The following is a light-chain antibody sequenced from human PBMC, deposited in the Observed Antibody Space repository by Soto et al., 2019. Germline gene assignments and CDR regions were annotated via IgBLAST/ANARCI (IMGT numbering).Light chain of an antibody. Sequence: AIQMTQSPSSLSASVGDRVSITCRASQAIRDDLGWYQKKPGKAPKLLIFAASRLERGVPSRFSGSGSGTDFTLTISSLQPEDFATYYCLQYHSSWTVGQGTKVE. CDR1: QAIRDD. CDR3: LQYHSSWT. CDR2: AAS. J-gene: IGKJ1*01. V-gene: IGKV1-6*01.